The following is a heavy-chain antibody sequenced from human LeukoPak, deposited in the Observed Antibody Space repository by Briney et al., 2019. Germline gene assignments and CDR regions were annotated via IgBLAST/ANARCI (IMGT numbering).Heavy chain of an antibody. D-gene: IGHD5-18*01. CDR3: AIGGSGYSYGKIDS. CDR2: IKQDGSET. CDR1: GFTFSNYW. V-gene: IGHV3-7*01. Sequence: GESLRLSCAASGFTFSNYWINWVRQAPGKGLEWVANIKQDGSETYCVDSVKGRFTISRDNAKNSLYLQMNSLRDEDTAVYYCAIGGSGYSYGKIDSWGQGILVTVSS. J-gene: IGHJ4*02.